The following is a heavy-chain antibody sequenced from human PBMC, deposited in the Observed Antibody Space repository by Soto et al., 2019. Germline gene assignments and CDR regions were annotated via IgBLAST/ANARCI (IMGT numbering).Heavy chain of an antibody. D-gene: IGHD3-10*01. J-gene: IGHJ4*02. V-gene: IGHV3-72*01. CDR1: GFTFSDHY. CDR2: SRNRAQSYTT. CDR3: VLWVRGVINY. Sequence: EVQLVESGGGLVQPGGSLRLSCATSGFTFSDHYLEWVRQAPGKGLEWVGRSRNRAQSYTTEYAASVKGRFTISRDDSNNSLYLQVNSLTTDDPAVYYCVLWVRGVINYWGQGTLVTVSS.